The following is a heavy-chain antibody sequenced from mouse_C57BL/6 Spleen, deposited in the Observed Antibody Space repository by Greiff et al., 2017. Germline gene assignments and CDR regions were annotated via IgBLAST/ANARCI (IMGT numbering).Heavy chain of an antibody. CDR3: TTPFFTTVSSYAMDY. J-gene: IGHJ4*01. CDR1: GFNIKDDY. V-gene: IGHV14-4*01. CDR2: IDPENGDT. D-gene: IGHD1-1*01. Sequence: EVQLQQSGAELVRPGASVKLSCTASGFNIKDDYMHWVKPRPEQGLEWIGWIDPENGDTEYASKFQGKATITADTSSNTAYLQLSSLTSEDTAVYYCTTPFFTTVSSYAMDYWGQGTSVTVSS.